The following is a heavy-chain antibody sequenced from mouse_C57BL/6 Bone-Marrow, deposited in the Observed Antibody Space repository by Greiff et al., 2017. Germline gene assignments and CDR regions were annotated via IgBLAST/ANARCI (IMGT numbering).Heavy chain of an antibody. J-gene: IGHJ3*01. CDR3: ARSKNWDSWFAY. Sequence: QVQLQQSGAELVRPGTSVKVSCKASGYAFTNYLIEWVKQRPGQGLEWIGVINPGSGGTNYNEKFKGKATLTADKSSSTAYTQLSSLTSEDSAVYVCARSKNWDSWFAYWGQGTLVTVSA. V-gene: IGHV1-54*01. D-gene: IGHD4-1*01. CDR1: GYAFTNYL. CDR2: INPGSGGT.